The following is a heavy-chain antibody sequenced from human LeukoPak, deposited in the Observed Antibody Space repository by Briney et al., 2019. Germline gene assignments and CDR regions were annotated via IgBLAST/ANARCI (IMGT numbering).Heavy chain of an antibody. CDR3: AKVWSADFWSGYFTWFDP. D-gene: IGHD3-3*01. CDR1: GFTFSVYA. Sequence: GGSLRLSCTASGFTFSVYAMIWVRQAPEKGLEWVSGISGSGGSTYYADSVKGRFTISRDNSKNTLYLQMNSLRAENTAVYYCAKVWSADFWSGYFTWFDPWGQGTLVTVSS. CDR2: ISGSGGST. J-gene: IGHJ5*02. V-gene: IGHV3-23*01.